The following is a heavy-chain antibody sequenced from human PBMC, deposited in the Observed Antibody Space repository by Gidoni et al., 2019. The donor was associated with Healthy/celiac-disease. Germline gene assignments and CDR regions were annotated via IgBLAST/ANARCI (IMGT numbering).Heavy chain of an antibody. V-gene: IGHV1-69*01. CDR1: GGPFSSYA. CDR3: ARDRYYYGSGSYFWDV. Sequence: QVQLVQSGAEVKKPGSSVKVSCKASGGPFSSYAISWVRQAPGQGLEWMGGIIPIFGTANYAQKFQGRVTITADESTSTAYMELSSLRSEDTAVYYCARDRYYYGSGSYFWDVWGQGTTVTVSS. D-gene: IGHD3-10*01. CDR2: IIPIFGTA. J-gene: IGHJ6*02.